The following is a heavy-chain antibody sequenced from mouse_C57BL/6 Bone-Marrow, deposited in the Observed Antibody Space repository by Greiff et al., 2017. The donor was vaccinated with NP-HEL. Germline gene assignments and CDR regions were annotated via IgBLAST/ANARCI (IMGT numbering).Heavy chain of an antibody. CDR2: IYPRSGNT. CDR3: ARYRTGYWYFDV. V-gene: IGHV1-81*01. J-gene: IGHJ1*03. CDR1: GYTFTSYG. Sequence: QVQLQQSGAELARPGASVKLSCKASGYTFTSYGISWVKQGTGQGLEWIGEIYPRSGNTYYNEKFKGKATLTADKSSSTAYMELRSLTSEDSAVYFCARYRTGYWYFDVWGTGTTVTVSS. D-gene: IGHD4-1*01.